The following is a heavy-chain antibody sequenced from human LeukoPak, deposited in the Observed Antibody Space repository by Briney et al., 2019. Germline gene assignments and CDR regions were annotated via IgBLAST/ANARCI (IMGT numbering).Heavy chain of an antibody. Sequence: GGSLRLSCTASGFTFGDYAMSWFRQAPGKGLEWVGFIRSKAYGGTTEYAASVKGRFTISRDDSKSIAYLQMNSLKTEDTAVYYCTRGRAGRAGYSYGYFSDYWGQGTLVTVSS. V-gene: IGHV3-49*03. CDR3: TRGRAGRAGYSYGYFSDY. D-gene: IGHD5-18*01. CDR1: GFTFGDYA. CDR2: IRSKAYGGTT. J-gene: IGHJ4*02.